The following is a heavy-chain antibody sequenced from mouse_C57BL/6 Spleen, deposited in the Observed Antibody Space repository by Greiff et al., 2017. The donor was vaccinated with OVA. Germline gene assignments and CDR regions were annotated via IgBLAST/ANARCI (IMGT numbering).Heavy chain of an antibody. CDR2: INPNYGTT. V-gene: IGHV1-39*01. D-gene: IGHD3-2*02. CDR1: GYSFTDYN. CDR3: ARARLRGGFDY. J-gene: IGHJ2*01. Sequence: EVQLQQSGPELVKPCPSVKISCNASGYSFTDYNMNWVKQSNGKSLEWIWVINPNYGTTSYNQPFKGKAPLTLDQSSSTAYMQLNSLAAEDSEVYDCARARLRGGFDYWGQGTTLTVSS.